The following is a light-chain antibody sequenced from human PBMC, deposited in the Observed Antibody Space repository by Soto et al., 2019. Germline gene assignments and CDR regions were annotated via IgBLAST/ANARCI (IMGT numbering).Light chain of an antibody. CDR2: GAS. V-gene: IGKV3-20*01. CDR1: QSISRSF. Sequence: ECVLTQSPGKLSLSPGERATLSCRASQSISRSFLAWYQQKPGQAPRLLIYGASSRGTGIPDRFSGSGSGTDFTLTISRLEPEDFAVYYCQQYGSSPPLTFGGGTKVEIK. CDR3: QQYGSSPPLT. J-gene: IGKJ4*01.